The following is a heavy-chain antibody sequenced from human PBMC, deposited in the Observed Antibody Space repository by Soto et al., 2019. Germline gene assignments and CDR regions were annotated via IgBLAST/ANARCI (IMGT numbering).Heavy chain of an antibody. Sequence: ASVKVSCKASGYTFTSYAMHWVRQAPGQRLEWMGWINAGNGNTKYSQKFQGRVTITRDTSASTAYMELSSLRSEDTAVYYCARVYYYDISGLPGWYFDYWGQGTLVTVSS. CDR3: ARVYYYDISGLPGWYFDY. D-gene: IGHD3-22*01. CDR1: GYTFTSYA. V-gene: IGHV1-3*01. CDR2: INAGNGNT. J-gene: IGHJ4*02.